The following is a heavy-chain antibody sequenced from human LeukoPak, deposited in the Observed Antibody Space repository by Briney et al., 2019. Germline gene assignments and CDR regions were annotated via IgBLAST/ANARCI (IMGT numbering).Heavy chain of an antibody. CDR2: ISAYNGNT. D-gene: IGHD2-15*01. V-gene: IGHV1-18*01. CDR3: ARRPARKLNWFDP. Sequence: ASVKVSCKASGYTFTSYGIRWVRQAPGQGLEWMGWISAYNGNTNYAQKLQGRVTMTTDTSTSTAYTELRSLRSDDTAVYYCARRPARKLNWFDPWGQGTLVTVSS. J-gene: IGHJ5*02. CDR1: GYTFTSYG.